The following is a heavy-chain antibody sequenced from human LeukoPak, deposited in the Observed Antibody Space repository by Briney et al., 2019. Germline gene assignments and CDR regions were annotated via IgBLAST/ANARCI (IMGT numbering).Heavy chain of an antibody. CDR3: ARVIDNFWSGPLKSKSWFDP. CDR1: GGTFSSYA. V-gene: IGHV1-69*05. CDR2: IIPIFGTA. J-gene: IGHJ5*02. D-gene: IGHD3-3*01. Sequence: GASVKVSCKASGGTFSSYAISWVRQAPGQGLEWMGRIIPIFGTANYAQKFQGRVTITTDESTSTAYMELSSLRSEDTAVYYCARVIDNFWSGPLKSKSWFDPWGQGTLVTVSS.